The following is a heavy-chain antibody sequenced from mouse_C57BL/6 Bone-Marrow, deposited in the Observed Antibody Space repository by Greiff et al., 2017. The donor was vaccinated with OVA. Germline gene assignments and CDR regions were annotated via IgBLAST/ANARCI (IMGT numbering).Heavy chain of an antibody. J-gene: IGHJ1*03. CDR3: ARLVRRPSRAYFDV. D-gene: IGHD2-14*01. V-gene: IGHV1-53*01. Sequence: QVQLQQPGTELVKPGASVKLSCKASGYTFTSYWMHWVKQRPGQGLEWIGNINPSNGGTNYNEKFKSKATLTVDKSSSAAYMQLSSLTSEDSAVYYCARLVRRPSRAYFDVWGTGTTVTVSS. CDR2: INPSNGGT. CDR1: GYTFTSYW.